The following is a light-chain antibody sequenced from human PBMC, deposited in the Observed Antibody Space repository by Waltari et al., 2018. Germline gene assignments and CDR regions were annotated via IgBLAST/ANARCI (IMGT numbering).Light chain of an antibody. Sequence: QSALTQPASVSGSPGQPLTISCPGTSSAVGSCNLFSWYQHHPGKAPKLMIYEGTQRPSGVSDRFSGSKSGDTASLTISGLQAEDEADYYCCSYVRDIAWVFGGGTKLTV. CDR1: SSAVGSCNL. CDR3: CSYVRDIAWV. CDR2: EGT. J-gene: IGLJ3*02. V-gene: IGLV2-23*01.